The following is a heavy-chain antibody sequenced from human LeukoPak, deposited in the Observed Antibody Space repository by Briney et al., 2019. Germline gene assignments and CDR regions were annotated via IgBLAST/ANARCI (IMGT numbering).Heavy chain of an antibody. CDR1: GFTFSNNW. J-gene: IGHJ4*02. D-gene: IGHD1-26*01. CDR3: ARALGSGTSDY. Sequence: PGGSLRLSCAASGFTFSNNWMSWVRQAPGKGLEWVANIKQDGTEKYYVDSVRGRFSVSRDNGKNSLYLQMNSLRVEDTAVYYCARALGSGTSDYWGQGTLVTVSS. V-gene: IGHV3-7*01. CDR2: IKQDGTEK.